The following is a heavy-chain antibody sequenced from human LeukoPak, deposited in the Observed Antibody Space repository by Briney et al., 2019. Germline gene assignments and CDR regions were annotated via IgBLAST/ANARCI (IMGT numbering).Heavy chain of an antibody. V-gene: IGHV3-9*01. CDR2: ISWNSASI. CDR1: GFIFDDYA. D-gene: IGHD3-16*01. J-gene: IGHJ2*01. Sequence: GGSLRLSCAASGFIFDDYAMHWLRQAPGKGLEWVSGISWNSASIGYADSVKGRFTISRDNAKNSLYLQMNSLRTEDTAFYYCTKDVFDFGGYFELWGRGTLVTVSS. CDR3: TKDVFDFGGYFEL.